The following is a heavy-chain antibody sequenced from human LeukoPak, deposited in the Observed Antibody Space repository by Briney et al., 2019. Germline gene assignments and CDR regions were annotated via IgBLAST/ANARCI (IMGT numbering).Heavy chain of an antibody. V-gene: IGHV3-49*04. D-gene: IGHD6-13*01. CDR2: IRGKTYGGTT. CDR1: GFTFGACA. J-gene: IGHJ4*01. Sequence: GGSLRLSCMASGFTFGACAMSWVRQAPGKGLEWVGFIRGKTYGGTTEYDASVKGRFTISRDDSKSIAYLQMNSLKTEDTAVYYCASPTRYSSSWYVDYSSQASLLTASS. CDR3: ASPTRYSSSWYVDY.